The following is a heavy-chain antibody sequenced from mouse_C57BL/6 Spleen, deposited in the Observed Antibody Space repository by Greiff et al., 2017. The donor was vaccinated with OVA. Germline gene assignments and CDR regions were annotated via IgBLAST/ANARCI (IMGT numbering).Heavy chain of an antibody. CDR1: GYTFTSYW. D-gene: IGHD1-1*01. V-gene: IGHV1-50*01. Sequence: VQLQQPGAELVKPGASVKLSCKASGYTFTSYWMQWVKQRPGQGLEWIGEIDPSDSYTNYNQKFKGKATLTVDTSSSTAYMQLSSLTSEDSAVYYCASSTTVVFDYWGQGTTLTVSS. CDR2: IDPSDSYT. CDR3: ASSTTVVFDY. J-gene: IGHJ2*01.